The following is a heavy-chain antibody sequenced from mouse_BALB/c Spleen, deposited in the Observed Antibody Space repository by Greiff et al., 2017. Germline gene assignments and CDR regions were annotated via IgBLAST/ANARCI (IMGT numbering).Heavy chain of an antibody. D-gene: IGHD2-14*01. CDR3: AGYRYDDAMDY. CDR2: ILPGSGST. J-gene: IGHJ4*01. Sequence: VQLQQSGAELMKPGASVKISCKATGYTFSSYWIEWVKQRPGHGLEWIGEILPGSGSTNYNEKFKGKATFTADTSSNTAYMQLSSLTSEDSAVYYCAGYRYDDAMDYWGQGTSVTVSS. V-gene: IGHV1-9*01. CDR1: GYTFSSYW.